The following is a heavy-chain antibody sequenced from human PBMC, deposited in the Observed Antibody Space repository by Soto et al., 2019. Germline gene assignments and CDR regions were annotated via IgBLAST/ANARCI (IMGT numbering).Heavy chain of an antibody. CDR3: ATMGTPATGLYYFDY. J-gene: IGHJ4*02. D-gene: IGHD1-7*01. V-gene: IGHV4-30-4*01. CDR2: ISYSGST. Sequence: QVQLQESGPGLVKPSQTLSLTCTVSGGSISSGNYYWSWIRQPPGKGLEWIGFISYSGSTYYNASLKSRVTISVDTSKNQFSLNLSFVTAAYTAVYYCATMGTPATGLYYFDYWGQGTLVTVSS. CDR1: GGSISSGNYY.